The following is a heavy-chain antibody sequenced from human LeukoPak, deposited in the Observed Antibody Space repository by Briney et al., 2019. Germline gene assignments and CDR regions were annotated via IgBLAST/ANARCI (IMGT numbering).Heavy chain of an antibody. V-gene: IGHV3-53*01. D-gene: IGHD3-10*01. Sequence: GGSLRLSCAASGFTFSSYVMHWVRQAPGKGLEWVSVIYSGGSTYYADSVKGRFTISRDNSKNTLYLQMNSLRAEDTAVYYCARGVRYYYGSGSSYYFDYWGQGTLVTVSS. CDR1: GFTFSSYV. CDR3: ARGVRYYYGSGSSYYFDY. CDR2: IYSGGST. J-gene: IGHJ4*02.